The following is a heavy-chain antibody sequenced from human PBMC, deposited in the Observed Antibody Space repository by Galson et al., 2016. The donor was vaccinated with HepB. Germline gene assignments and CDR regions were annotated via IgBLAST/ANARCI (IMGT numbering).Heavy chain of an antibody. D-gene: IGHD6-13*01. Sequence: SLRLSCAASGFTFRNYGMHWVRQAPGQGLEWVAIISHDGSLKFYADSVKGRFTISRDNSKNNLYLQMNSLRPEDTAIYYCAKASAAARTNGFDPWGQGVLVTVSS. CDR2: ISHDGSLK. V-gene: IGHV3-30*18. CDR3: AKASAAARTNGFDP. J-gene: IGHJ5*02. CDR1: GFTFRNYG.